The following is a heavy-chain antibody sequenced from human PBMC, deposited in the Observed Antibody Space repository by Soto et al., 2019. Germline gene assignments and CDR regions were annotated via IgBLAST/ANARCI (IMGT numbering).Heavy chain of an antibody. CDR1: GYTFTSYY. Sequence: ASVKVSCKASGYTFTSYYMHWVRQAPGQGLEWMGIINPSGGSTSYAQKFQGRVTMTRDTSTSTVYMELNSLRAEDTAVYYCAKDRGTRCFDYWGQGTLVTVSS. CDR3: AKDRGTRCFDY. D-gene: IGHD2-15*01. V-gene: IGHV1-46*01. CDR2: INPSGGST. J-gene: IGHJ4*02.